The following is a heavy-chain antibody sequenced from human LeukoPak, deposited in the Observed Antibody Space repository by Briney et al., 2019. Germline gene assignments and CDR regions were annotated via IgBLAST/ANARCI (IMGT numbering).Heavy chain of an antibody. CDR1: GVTFSSYV. V-gene: IGHV3-23*01. D-gene: IGHD3-9*01. CDR2: ISGSGGGT. CDR3: AREKGKVHYDILTGYFPDYYYYYGMDV. J-gene: IGHJ6*02. Sequence: GGSLRLSCEASGVTFSSYVMSWVRQAPGKGPEWVSGISGSGGGTYYADSVKGRFTISRDNAKNSLYLQMNSLRAEDTAVYYCAREKGKVHYDILTGYFPDYYYYYGMDVWGQGTTVTVSS.